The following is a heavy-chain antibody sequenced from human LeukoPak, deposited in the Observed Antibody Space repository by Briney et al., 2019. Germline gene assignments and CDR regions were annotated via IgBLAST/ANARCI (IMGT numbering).Heavy chain of an antibody. D-gene: IGHD3-22*01. V-gene: IGHV3-21*01. Sequence: SGGSLGLSCAASGFTFSTYSINWVRQAPGKGLEWVSSISSSSSYIYYADSVKGRFTISRDNAKNSLYLQMNSLRAEDTAVYYCARDLAADSSGLFDYWGQGTLVTVSS. CDR2: ISSSSSYI. CDR1: GFTFSTYS. CDR3: ARDLAADSSGLFDY. J-gene: IGHJ4*02.